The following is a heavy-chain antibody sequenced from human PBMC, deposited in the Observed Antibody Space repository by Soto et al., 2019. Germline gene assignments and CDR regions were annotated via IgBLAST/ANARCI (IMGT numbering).Heavy chain of an antibody. Sequence: QVQLVQPGAEVKRPGSSVKVSCKASGGTFSTYAISWVRQAPGQGLEWMAGIIPFFGPANYAQKFQGRVTITADESTSTVYMELSSLRSEDTAVYFCARSRGSDTSLEIYYYYYYGMDVWGQGTTVTVSS. CDR1: GGTFSTYA. J-gene: IGHJ6*02. D-gene: IGHD2-2*01. CDR3: ARSRGSDTSLEIYYYYYYGMDV. V-gene: IGHV1-69*01. CDR2: IIPFFGPA.